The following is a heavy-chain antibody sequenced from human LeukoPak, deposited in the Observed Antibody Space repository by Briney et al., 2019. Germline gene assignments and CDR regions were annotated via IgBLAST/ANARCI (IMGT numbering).Heavy chain of an antibody. V-gene: IGHV4-34*01. J-gene: IGHJ4*02. D-gene: IGHD1-14*01. CDR2: INHSGDT. CDR3: ARVFQYYFDY. Sequence: PSETLSLTCAVYGGSFSGYYWGWIRQPPGKGLEWIGEINHSGDTNYSPSLESRVTISVDTSKNQFSLKLRSVTAADTAVYYCARVFQYYFDYWGQGTLVTVSS. CDR1: GGSFSGYY.